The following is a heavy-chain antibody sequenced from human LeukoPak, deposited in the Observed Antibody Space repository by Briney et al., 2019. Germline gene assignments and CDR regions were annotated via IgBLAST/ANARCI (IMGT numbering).Heavy chain of an antibody. CDR1: GYTFTTYG. Sequence: ASVKVSCKTSGYTFTTYGLNWARQAPGQGLEWMGWISAYNGDTDYAQKLQGRVTLTRDTSTNTAFMELRSLRSDDTAVYYCARDSCSSNKCPFDNWGQGTLVTVSS. V-gene: IGHV1-18*01. CDR3: ARDSCSSNKCPFDN. CDR2: ISAYNGDT. D-gene: IGHD2-2*01. J-gene: IGHJ4*02.